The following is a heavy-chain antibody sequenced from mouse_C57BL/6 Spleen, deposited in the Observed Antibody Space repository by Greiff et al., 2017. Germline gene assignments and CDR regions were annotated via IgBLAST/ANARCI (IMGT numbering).Heavy chain of an antibody. CDR3: TTYSSYGFAD. V-gene: IGHV14-4*01. D-gene: IGHD2-5*01. CDR1: GFTFNDDY. Sequence: EVQLLQSGAELVRPGASVKLSCTASGFTFNDDYMHWVKQRPEQGLEWIGWIDPENGDTEYASKFLGKATITADTSSNTAYLQLSSLTSEDTAVYYCTTYSSYGFADWGQGTLVTVSA. CDR2: IDPENGDT. J-gene: IGHJ3*01.